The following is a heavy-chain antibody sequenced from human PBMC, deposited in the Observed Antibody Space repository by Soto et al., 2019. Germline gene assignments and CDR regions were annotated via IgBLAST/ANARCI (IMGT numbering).Heavy chain of an antibody. CDR3: AREFGVVGGPFDY. Sequence: QVQLVESGGGVVQPGRSLRLSCAASGFTFSSYAMHWVRQAPGKGLEWVAVISYDGSNKYYADSVKGRFTISRDNSKNTLYLQMNSLRAEDTAVYYCAREFGVVGGPFDYWGQGTLVTVSS. J-gene: IGHJ4*02. V-gene: IGHV3-30-3*01. D-gene: IGHD2-15*01. CDR1: GFTFSSYA. CDR2: ISYDGSNK.